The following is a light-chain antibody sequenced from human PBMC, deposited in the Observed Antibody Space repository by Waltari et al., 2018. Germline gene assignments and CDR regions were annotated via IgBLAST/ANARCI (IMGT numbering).Light chain of an antibody. CDR1: QSLVYSNEDTY. CDR3: MPSTPFPIT. J-gene: IGKJ5*01. Sequence: DIVMTQTPLSSPVTLGQPASISCRSSQSLVYSNEDTYLSWLQQRQGQPPRLLISKISNRFSWVPDRFSVSGAETDFALKISRVEAEDVGVYYCMPSTPFPITFGPGTRLDI. V-gene: IGKV2-24*01. CDR2: KIS.